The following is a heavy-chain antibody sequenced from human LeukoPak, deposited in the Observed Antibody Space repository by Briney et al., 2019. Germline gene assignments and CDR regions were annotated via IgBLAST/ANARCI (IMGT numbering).Heavy chain of an antibody. D-gene: IGHD5-18*01. CDR3: ARSKSGSYGFDY. CDR1: GYTFTSYY. CDR2: MNPSGGST. V-gene: IGHV1-46*01. Sequence: ASVKVSCKASGYTFTSYYIHWVRQAPGQGLEWMGIMNPSGGSTSYAQKFQRRVTMTRDTSTSTVYMELSRLRYENTAVYNCARSKSGSYGFDYWGQGTLVTVSS. J-gene: IGHJ4*02.